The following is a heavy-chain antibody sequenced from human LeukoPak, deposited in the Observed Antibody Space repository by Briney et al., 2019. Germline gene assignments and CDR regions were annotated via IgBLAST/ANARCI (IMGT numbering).Heavy chain of an antibody. CDR3: ARVNYGSATKVDY. J-gene: IGHJ4*02. CDR1: GGSISSGGYY. CDR2: IYYSGSA. D-gene: IGHD3-10*01. V-gene: IGHV4-31*03. Sequence: SETLSLTCTVSGGSISSGGYYWSWIRQHPGKGLEWIGYIYYSGSAYYNPSLKSRVTISVDTSENQFSLKLSSVTAADTAVYYCARVNYGSATKVDYWGQGTLVTVSS.